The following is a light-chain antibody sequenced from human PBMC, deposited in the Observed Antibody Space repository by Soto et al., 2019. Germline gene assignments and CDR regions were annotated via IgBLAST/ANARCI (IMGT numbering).Light chain of an antibody. CDR3: QQLIRWT. J-gene: IGKJ1*01. Sequence: EIVMTQSPDTLSVSPGDRATLSCRASESVGTNVAWFQQRPDQAPRLLIYGASTRVAGIPDRFSGSGSETEFTLPISNLQSEDFAIYHCQQLIRWTVGQGTRVELK. CDR2: GAS. V-gene: IGKV3-15*01. CDR1: ESVGTN.